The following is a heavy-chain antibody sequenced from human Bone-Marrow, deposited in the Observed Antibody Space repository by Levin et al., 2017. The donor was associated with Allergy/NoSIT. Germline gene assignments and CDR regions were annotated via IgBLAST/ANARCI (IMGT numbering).Heavy chain of an antibody. Sequence: HTGGSLRLSCAASGFTFSSYAMSWVRQAPGKGLEWVSAISGSGGSTYYADSVKGRFTISRDNSKNTLYLQMNSLRAEDTAVYYCAKGSGEAVLRFLEGLLDVWGQGTTVTVSS. CDR1: GFTFSSYA. D-gene: IGHD3-3*01. V-gene: IGHV3-23*01. J-gene: IGHJ6*02. CDR3: AKGSGEAVLRFLEGLLDV. CDR2: ISGSGGST.